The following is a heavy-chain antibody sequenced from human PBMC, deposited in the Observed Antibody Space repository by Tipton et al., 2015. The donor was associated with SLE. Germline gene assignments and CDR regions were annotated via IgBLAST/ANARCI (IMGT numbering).Heavy chain of an antibody. CDR2: INHSGST. V-gene: IGHV4-34*01. CDR3: ARSCYDFLSGWGDYYYGMDV. CDR1: GGSFSGYY. D-gene: IGHD3-9*01. Sequence: TLSLTCAVYGGSFSGYYWSWIRQPPGKGLEWIGEINHSGSTNYNPSLKSRVTISVDTSKNQFSLKLSSVTAADPAVYYCARSCYDFLSGWGDYYYGMDVWGQGPTVTVSS. J-gene: IGHJ6*02.